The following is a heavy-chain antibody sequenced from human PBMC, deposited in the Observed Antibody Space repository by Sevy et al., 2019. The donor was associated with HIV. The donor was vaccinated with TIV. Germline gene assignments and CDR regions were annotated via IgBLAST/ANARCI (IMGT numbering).Heavy chain of an antibody. CDR2: IGYDGSNK. CDR1: GFAMSSYW. CDR3: ARDPRMYGDYLLAYFDS. Sequence: GGSLRLSCAASGFAMSSYWVTWVRQAPGKGLEWVAVIGYDGSNKYYADSVKGRFTISRDNSKNTLFLQMDSLRAEDTAVYYCARDPRMYGDYLLAYFDSWGQGTLVTAPQ. D-gene: IGHD2-8*01. J-gene: IGHJ4*02. V-gene: IGHV3-33*08.